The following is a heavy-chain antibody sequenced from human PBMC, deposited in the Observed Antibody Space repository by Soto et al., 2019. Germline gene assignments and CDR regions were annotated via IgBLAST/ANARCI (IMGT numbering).Heavy chain of an antibody. CDR3: ARDVGLVRVCGTCSCCLAA. CDR1: GYTFTTYG. Sequence: QAQMVQSGAEVKKPGASVKVSCRTSGYTFTTYGVSWVRQAPGQGLEWMGWISGYNGDITYAERLQGRLAMTTDPSTSTAYMELRRLRPEDTAVYCCARDVGLVRVCGTCSCCLAAWGQGTLVTVSS. CDR2: ISGYNGDI. J-gene: IGHJ5*02. D-gene: IGHD2-15*01. V-gene: IGHV1-18*01.